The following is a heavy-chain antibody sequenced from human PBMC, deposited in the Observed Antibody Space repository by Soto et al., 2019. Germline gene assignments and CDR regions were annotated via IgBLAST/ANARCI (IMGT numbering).Heavy chain of an antibody. J-gene: IGHJ1*01. V-gene: IGHV1-2*04. CDR1: GGTFSSYA. D-gene: IGHD6-13*01. Sequence: GASVKVSCKASGGTFSSYAISWVRQAPGQGLEWMGGINPNSGGTNYAQKFQGWVTMTRDTSISTAYMELSRLRSDDTAVYYCARSFIAAAGPAEYFQHWGQGTLVTVSS. CDR3: ARSFIAAAGPAEYFQH. CDR2: INPNSGGT.